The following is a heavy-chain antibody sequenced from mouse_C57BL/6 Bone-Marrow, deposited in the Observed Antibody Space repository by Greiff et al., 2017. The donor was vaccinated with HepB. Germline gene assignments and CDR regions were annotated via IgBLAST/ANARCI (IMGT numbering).Heavy chain of an antibody. Sequence: QVQLKQPGAELVRPGSSVKLSCKASGYTFTSYWMDWVKQRPGQGLEWIGNIYPSDSETHYNHKFKDKATLTVDKSSSTAHMQRSSLTSEDSAVYYCARSGILCLRRYDFDYWGQGTTLTVSS. V-gene: IGHV1-61*01. D-gene: IGHD2-2*01. CDR1: GYTFTSYW. CDR3: ARSGILCLRRYDFDY. J-gene: IGHJ2*01. CDR2: IYPSDSET.